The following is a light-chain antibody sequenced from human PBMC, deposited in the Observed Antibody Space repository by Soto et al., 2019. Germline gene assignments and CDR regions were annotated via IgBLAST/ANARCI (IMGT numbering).Light chain of an antibody. V-gene: IGKV3-15*01. CDR1: QSVGNN. CDR2: YAS. CDR3: QQYNDWLPIT. J-gene: IGKJ5*01. Sequence: EIMMTQSPATLSVSPGERVTLSCRASQSVGNNLAWYQQKPGQVPRLLIYYASTRATDIPARFSGSGSGTEFTLTISSLQSEDFALYYCQQYNDWLPITFGQGTRLEIK.